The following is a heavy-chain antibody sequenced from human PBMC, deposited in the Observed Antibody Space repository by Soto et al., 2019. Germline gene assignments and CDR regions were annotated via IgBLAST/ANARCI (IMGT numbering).Heavy chain of an antibody. J-gene: IGHJ4*02. V-gene: IGHV4-61*05. CDR2: IYYSGST. CDR3: ARHKGFLEPYYFDY. CDR1: GGSISSSSYY. D-gene: IGHD3-3*01. Sequence: SETLSLTCTVSGGSISSSSYYWGWIRQPPGKGLEWIGYIYYSGSTNYNPSLKSRVTISVDTSKNQFSLKLSSVTAADTAVYYCARHKGFLEPYYFDYWGQGTLVTVSS.